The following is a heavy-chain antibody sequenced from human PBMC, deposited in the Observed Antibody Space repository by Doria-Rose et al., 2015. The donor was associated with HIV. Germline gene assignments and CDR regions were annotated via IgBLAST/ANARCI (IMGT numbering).Heavy chain of an antibody. CDR3: ARIKSSRWYHKYYFDF. Sequence: QVTLKESGPVLVKPTETLTLTCTVSGVSLSSPGMGVSWIRQPPVKALEWLANLVSDDDRSYKASLKSRLNISRGTSKRQVVLTMTDMDPVDTATYYCARIKSSRWYHKYYFDFWGQGTLVIVSA. J-gene: IGHJ4*02. CDR2: LVSDDDR. D-gene: IGHD6-13*01. V-gene: IGHV2-26*01. CDR1: GVSLSSPGMG.